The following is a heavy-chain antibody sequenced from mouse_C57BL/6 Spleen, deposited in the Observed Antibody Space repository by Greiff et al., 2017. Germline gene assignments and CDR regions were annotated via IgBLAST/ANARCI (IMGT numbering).Heavy chain of an antibody. CDR2: IDPETGGT. D-gene: IGHD4-1*01. V-gene: IGHV1-15*01. CDR1: GYTFTDYE. CDR3: TRRNWGPLDY. J-gene: IGHJ2*01. Sequence: LVESGAELVRPGASVTLSCKASGYTFTDYEMHWVKQTPVHGLEWIGAIDPETGGTAYNQKFKGKAILTADKSSSTAYMELRSLTSEDSAVYYCTRRNWGPLDYWGQGTTLTVSS.